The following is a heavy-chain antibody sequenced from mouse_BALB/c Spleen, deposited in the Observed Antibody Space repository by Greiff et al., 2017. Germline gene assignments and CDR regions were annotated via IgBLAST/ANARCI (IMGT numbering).Heavy chain of an antibody. D-gene: IGHD1-1*01. Sequence: QVKLMESGPELVRPGVSVKISCKGSGYTFTDYAIHWVKQSHAKSLEWVGVISTYYGDASYNQKFKGKATMTVDKSSSTANMELARLTSEDSAIYSCASKGGSSYWYLDVWGAGTTVTVSS. CDR1: GYTFTDYA. CDR2: ISTYYGDA. J-gene: IGHJ1*01. CDR3: ASKGGSSYWYLDV. V-gene: IGHV1-67*01.